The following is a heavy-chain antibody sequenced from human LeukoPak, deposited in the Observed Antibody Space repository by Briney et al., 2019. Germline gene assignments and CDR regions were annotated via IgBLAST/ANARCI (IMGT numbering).Heavy chain of an antibody. Sequence: ASVKVSCKASGYTFTSYYMHWVRQAPGQGLEWMGIINPSGGSTSYAQKFQGRVTTTRDTSTSTVYMELSSLRSEDTAVYYCARTRTSSSWYGGGDYWGQGTLVTVSS. CDR3: ARTRTSSSWYGGGDY. CDR1: GYTFTSYY. V-gene: IGHV1-46*01. D-gene: IGHD6-13*01. CDR2: INPSGGST. J-gene: IGHJ4*02.